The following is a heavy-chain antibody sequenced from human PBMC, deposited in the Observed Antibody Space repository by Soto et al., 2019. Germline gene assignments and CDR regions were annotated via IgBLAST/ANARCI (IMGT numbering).Heavy chain of an antibody. CDR2: ISSSSENI. D-gene: IGHD2-8*02. Sequence: GGSLRLSCVGSGFSFRDHSMNWVRQPPGKGLQWISYISSSSENIYYADSVKGRFTVSRDNAKNTLFLQMNSLRDDDSAIYYCARLPKGSVVNGWGQGSLVTVSS. J-gene: IGHJ4*01. V-gene: IGHV3-48*02. CDR1: GFSFRDHS. CDR3: ARLPKGSVVNG.